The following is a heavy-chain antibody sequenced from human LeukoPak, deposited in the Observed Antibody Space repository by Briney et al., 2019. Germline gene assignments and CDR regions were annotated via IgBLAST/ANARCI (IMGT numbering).Heavy chain of an antibody. J-gene: IGHJ4*02. D-gene: IGHD1-26*01. CDR2: ISYDGSNK. V-gene: IGHV3-30-3*01. Sequence: GGSLRLSCAASGFTFSSYAMHWVRQAPGKGLEWVAVISYDGSNKYYADSVKGRFTISRDNSKNTLYLQMNSLRAEDTAVYYCARDEAAYSGGPLDYWGQGTLVTVSS. CDR1: GFTFSSYA. CDR3: ARDEAAYSGGPLDY.